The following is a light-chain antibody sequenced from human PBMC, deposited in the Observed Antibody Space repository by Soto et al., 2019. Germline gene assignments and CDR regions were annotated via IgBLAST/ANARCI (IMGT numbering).Light chain of an antibody. J-gene: IGKJ1*01. CDR3: QQYAGSPRT. CDR1: PSVSGSN. Sequence: EIVLTQSPGTLSLSPGERATLSCRASPSVSGSNLAWYQQKPGQAPRLVIYGASSRATGIPDRFSGSGSGTDFTLTISRLEPEDFAVYYCQQYAGSPRTFGQGTKV. V-gene: IGKV3-20*01. CDR2: GAS.